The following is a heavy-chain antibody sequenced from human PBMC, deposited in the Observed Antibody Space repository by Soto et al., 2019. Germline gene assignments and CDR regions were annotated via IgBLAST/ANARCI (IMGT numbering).Heavy chain of an antibody. CDR2: INTYNGNT. J-gene: IGHJ6*02. D-gene: IGHD3-16*01. Sequence: QVQLVQSGAEVKNPGASVKVSCKASGYTFTRYGIGWARQAPGQGLEWMGWINTYNGNTNYAQNVQGRVTLTTDTXMSTAYMELRSLRSNDTAIYYCAMVDVYVTPSPQDVWGQGTTVIVSS. CDR1: GYTFTRYG. CDR3: AMVDVYVTPSPQDV. V-gene: IGHV1-18*01.